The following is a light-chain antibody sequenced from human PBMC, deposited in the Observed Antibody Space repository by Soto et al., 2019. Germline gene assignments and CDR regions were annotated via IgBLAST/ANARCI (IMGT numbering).Light chain of an antibody. Sequence: DIVMTQSPLSLPVTPGEPASISCRSSQSLLHSNGYNYLDWYLQKPGQSPQLLIYLGSNRASGVPDRFSGSGSGTDFTLKISRVEAEDFGVYYCMQALQTPCTFGQGTKLEIK. CDR2: LGS. V-gene: IGKV2-28*01. CDR3: MQALQTPCT. CDR1: QSLLHSNGYNY. J-gene: IGKJ2*02.